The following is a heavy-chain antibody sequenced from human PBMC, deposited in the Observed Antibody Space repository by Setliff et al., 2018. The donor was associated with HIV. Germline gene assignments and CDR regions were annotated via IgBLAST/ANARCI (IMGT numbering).Heavy chain of an antibody. D-gene: IGHD6-6*01. CDR1: GYSFTSYW. V-gene: IGHV5-51*01. CDR2: IYPDDSDT. CDR3: ARTIASRPKYYYYAMDF. Sequence: PGESLKISCKGSGYSFTSYWVAWVCQMPGKGLEWMGIIYPDDSDTRYSPSFQDQVTISVDKSISTAYLQWSSLKASDTAMYYCARTIASRPKYYYYAMDFWGQGTTVTVSS. J-gene: IGHJ6*02.